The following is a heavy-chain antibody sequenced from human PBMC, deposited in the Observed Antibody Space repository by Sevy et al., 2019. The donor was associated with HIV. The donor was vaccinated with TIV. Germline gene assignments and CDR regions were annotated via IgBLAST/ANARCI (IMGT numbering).Heavy chain of an antibody. Sequence: GGSLRLSCAASGFTFNSYWMSWVRQAPGKGLEWVSFITTSGGTIYYADSVKGRFTVSRDSAENSLYLQMNSLRVEDTAVYYCARDKMGGSFDIWGQGTMVTVSS. D-gene: IGHD3-16*01. CDR1: GFTFNSYW. J-gene: IGHJ3*02. CDR2: ITTSGGTI. CDR3: ARDKMGGSFDI. V-gene: IGHV3-48*01.